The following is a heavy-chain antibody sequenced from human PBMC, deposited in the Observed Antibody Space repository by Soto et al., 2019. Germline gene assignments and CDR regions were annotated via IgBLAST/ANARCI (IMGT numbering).Heavy chain of an antibody. V-gene: IGHV3-23*01. CDR1: GFNFKKFA. CDR3: XKADGEQWLLPHLDK. Sequence: EVQLLESGGGVVQPGGSLRLSCVASGFNFKKFAMSWVRQAPGEGLEWVSGISCCGGSTSYADSVKGRFSIARDDSTNTLSLQMNNLRVEDTAQYXXXKADGEQWLLPHLDKWGQGTLVTVS. D-gene: IGHD6-19*01. J-gene: IGHJ4*02. CDR2: ISCCGGST.